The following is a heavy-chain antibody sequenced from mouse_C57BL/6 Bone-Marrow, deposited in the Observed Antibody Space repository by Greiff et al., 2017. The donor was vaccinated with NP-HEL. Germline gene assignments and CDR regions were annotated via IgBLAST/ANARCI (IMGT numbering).Heavy chain of an antibody. CDR1: GYAFSSSW. J-gene: IGHJ3*01. CDR3: ARKNSSGYVAY. CDR2: IYPGDGDT. Sequence: QVQLQQSGPELVKPGASVKISCKASGYAFSSSWMNWVKQRPGKGLEWIGRIYPGDGDTNYNGKFKGKATLTADKSSSTAYMQLSSLTSEDSAVYFCARKNSSGYVAYWGQGTLVTVSA. D-gene: IGHD3-2*02. V-gene: IGHV1-82*01.